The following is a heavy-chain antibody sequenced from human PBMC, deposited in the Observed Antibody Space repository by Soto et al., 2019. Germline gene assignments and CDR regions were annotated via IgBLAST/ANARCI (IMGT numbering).Heavy chain of an antibody. V-gene: IGHV1-18*01. CDR2: ISAYNGDT. D-gene: IGHD3-22*01. CDR1: GYTFNMYG. CDR3: ARARYYDTPIYYYGLDV. J-gene: IGHJ6*02. Sequence: QVQMVQSGPEVKKPGASVKVSCKASGYTFNMYGITWVRQAPGQGLEWMGWISAYNGDTNYAQKLQGRVTMTTDTSTTTSYMELRSLRSDDTAVYYCARARYYDTPIYYYGLDVWGQGTAVTVSS.